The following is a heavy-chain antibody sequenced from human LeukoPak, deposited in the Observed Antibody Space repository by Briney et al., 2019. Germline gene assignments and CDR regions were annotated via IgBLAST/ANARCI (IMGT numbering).Heavy chain of an antibody. CDR1: GGSISGYY. V-gene: IGHV4-59*01. CDR2: IYYSGST. CDR3: AREFQYYDILTGYRYYFDY. Sequence: PSESLSLACTVSGGSISGYYWSWIRQPPGKGLEWIGYIYYSGSTNYNPSLKSRVTISVDTSKNQFSLKLSSVTAADTAVYYCAREFQYYDILTGYRYYFDYWGQGTLVTVSS. D-gene: IGHD3-9*01. J-gene: IGHJ4*02.